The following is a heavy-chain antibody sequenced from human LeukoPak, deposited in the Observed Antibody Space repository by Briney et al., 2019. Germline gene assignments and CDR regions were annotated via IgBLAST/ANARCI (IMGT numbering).Heavy chain of an antibody. CDR2: ISSSSGYI. CDR3: ARDRGYCSGGTCYGLYFDY. J-gene: IGHJ4*02. V-gene: IGHV3-21*01. D-gene: IGHD2-15*01. Sequence: GGSLRLSCAASGFTFSSYSMNWVRQAPGKGPEWVSSISSSSGYIFYADSVKGRFTVSRDNAKNSLFLQMNNLRAEDTAVYYCARDRGYCSGGTCYGLYFDYWGQGTLVTVSS. CDR1: GFTFSSYS.